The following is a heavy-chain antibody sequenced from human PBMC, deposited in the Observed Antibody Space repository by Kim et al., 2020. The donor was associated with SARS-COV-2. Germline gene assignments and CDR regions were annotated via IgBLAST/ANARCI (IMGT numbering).Heavy chain of an antibody. CDR2: IYYSGST. CDR3: ARQRASSSSIPWFDP. CDR1: GGSISSSSYY. Sequence: SETLSLTCTVSGGSISSSSYYWGWIRQPPGKGLEWIGSIYYSGSTYYNPSLKSRVTISVDTSKNQFSLKLSSVTAADTAVYYCARQRASSSSIPWFDPWGQGTLVTVSS. D-gene: IGHD6-6*01. J-gene: IGHJ5*02. V-gene: IGHV4-39*01.